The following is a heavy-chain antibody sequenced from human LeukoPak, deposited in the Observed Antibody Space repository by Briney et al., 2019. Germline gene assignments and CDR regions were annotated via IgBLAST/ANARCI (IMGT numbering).Heavy chain of an antibody. J-gene: IGHJ2*01. CDR2: IYYSGGT. CDR1: GGSINSYY. CDR3: ARFDLSSPRYFDL. D-gene: IGHD6-13*01. V-gene: IGHV4-59*08. Sequence: SETLSLTCTVSGGSINSYYWSWIRQPPGKGLEWVGYIYYSGGTSYNPSLKSRVTISVDTSKNQFSLKLSSVTAADTAVYYCARFDLSSPRYFDLWGRGTLVTVSS.